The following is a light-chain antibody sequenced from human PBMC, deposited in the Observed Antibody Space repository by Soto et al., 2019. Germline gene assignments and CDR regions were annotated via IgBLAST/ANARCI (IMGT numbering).Light chain of an antibody. CDR1: QSVSSY. CDR2: DAS. CDR3: QQRSGWPPSLT. J-gene: IGKJ4*01. V-gene: IGKV3-11*01. Sequence: EVVLTQSPATLSLSPGETATLSCRASQSVSSYLACYQQKPGQATRLLIYDASNTSTGIPARFSGSGSGTDFTLTISSLEPEDFAVYYCQQRSGWPPSLTFGGGTKVEIK.